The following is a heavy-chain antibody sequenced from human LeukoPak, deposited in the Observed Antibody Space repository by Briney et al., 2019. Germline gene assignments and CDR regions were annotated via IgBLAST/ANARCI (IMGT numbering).Heavy chain of an antibody. CDR1: GXTFRSYA. Sequence: PGGSLRLSCAASGXTFRSYAMNWVRQAPGKGLEWVSAITSDGSTYYADSVKGRFTLSRDNSKNTLYLQMNSLRAEDTAVYYCARPHRGGTVTTSDCWGQGTLVTVSS. CDR3: ARPHRGGTVTTSDC. V-gene: IGHV3-23*01. D-gene: IGHD4-17*01. J-gene: IGHJ4*02. CDR2: ITSDGST.